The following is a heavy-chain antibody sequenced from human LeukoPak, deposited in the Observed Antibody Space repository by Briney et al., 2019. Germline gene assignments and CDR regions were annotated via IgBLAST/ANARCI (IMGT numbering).Heavy chain of an antibody. J-gene: IGHJ1*01. D-gene: IGHD6-19*01. CDR2: ISGSGGST. CDR3: AEDQGSGYSSGWYINFQH. Sequence: GGSLRLSCAASGFTFSSYAMSWVRQAPGKGLEWVSAISGSGGSTYYADSVKGRFTISRDNSKNTLYLQMNSLRAEDTAVYYCAEDQGSGYSSGWYINFQHWGQGTLVTVSS. CDR1: GFTFSSYA. V-gene: IGHV3-23*01.